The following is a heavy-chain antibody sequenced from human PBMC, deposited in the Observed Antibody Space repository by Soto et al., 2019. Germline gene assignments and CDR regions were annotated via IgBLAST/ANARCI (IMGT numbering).Heavy chain of an antibody. D-gene: IGHD5-18*01. J-gene: IGHJ4*02. CDR3: ARRYGRYSLY. V-gene: IGHV4-34*01. CDR1: GGSFSGYY. Sequence: SETLSLTCAVYGGSFSGYYWSWIRQPPGKGLEWIGEINHSGSTNYNPSLKSRVTISVDTSKNQFSLKLSSVTAADTAVYYCARRYGRYSLYCGQGTLVTVS. CDR2: INHSGST.